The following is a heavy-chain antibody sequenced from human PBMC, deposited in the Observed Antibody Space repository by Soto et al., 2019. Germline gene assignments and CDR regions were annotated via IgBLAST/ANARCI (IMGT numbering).Heavy chain of an antibody. J-gene: IGHJ4*02. V-gene: IGHV4-59*01. CDR1: GGSMSEYF. D-gene: IGHD3-10*01. Sequence: PSETLSLTCIVSGGSMSEYFWSWSRQSPGKGLEWIGYIYYLGSTDYNPSLKSRVTISVDTSKRQFSLRLTSVTAADTAVYYCARDGYDGSGSPYPAYWGPGTQVTVPQ. CDR2: IYYLGST. CDR3: ARDGYDGSGSPYPAY.